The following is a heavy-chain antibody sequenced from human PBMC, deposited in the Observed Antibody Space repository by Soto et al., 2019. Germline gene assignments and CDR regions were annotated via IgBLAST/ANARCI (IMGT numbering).Heavy chain of an antibody. CDR1: GGTFSSYA. CDR2: IIPIFGTA. CDR3: ARGMEYSSSSPSWYFEY. V-gene: IGHV1-69*01. J-gene: IGHJ4*02. D-gene: IGHD6-6*01. Sequence: QVQLVQSGAEVKKPGSSVKVSCKASGGTFSSYAISWVRQAPGQGLEWMGGIIPIFGTANYAQKFQGTVTINADESTSSAYMERSSLGSEDTAVYYCARGMEYSSSSPSWYFEYWGQGTLVTVSS.